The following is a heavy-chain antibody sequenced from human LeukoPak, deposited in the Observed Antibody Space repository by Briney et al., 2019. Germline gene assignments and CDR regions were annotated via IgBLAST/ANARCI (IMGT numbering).Heavy chain of an antibody. J-gene: IGHJ3*02. CDR2: ISGSGGRT. CDR3: AKDPKFYDYPRAFDI. D-gene: IGHD3-16*01. V-gene: IGHV3-23*01. Sequence: PGGSLRLSCAASGFTFSSYAMSWVRQAPGKGLEWVSAISGSGGRTYYADCVKGRFTIYRDNSKNTLFLQMNSLRAEDTAVYYCAKDPKFYDYPRAFDIWGQGTMVTVSS. CDR1: GFTFSSYA.